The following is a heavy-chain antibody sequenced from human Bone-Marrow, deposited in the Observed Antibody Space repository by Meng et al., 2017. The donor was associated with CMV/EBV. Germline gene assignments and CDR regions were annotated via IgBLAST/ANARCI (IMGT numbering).Heavy chain of an antibody. D-gene: IGHD2-2*01. CDR1: GGTFSSYA. CDR3: ARRIVVVPAAILRLHYYGMDV. J-gene: IGHJ6*02. CDR2: IIPILGIA. V-gene: IGHV1-69*10. Sequence: SVKVSCKASGGTFSSYAISWVRQAPGQGLEWMGGIIPILGIANYAQKFQGRVTITADKSTSTAYMELSSRRSEDTAVYYCARRIVVVPAAILRLHYYGMDVWGQGTTVTVSS.